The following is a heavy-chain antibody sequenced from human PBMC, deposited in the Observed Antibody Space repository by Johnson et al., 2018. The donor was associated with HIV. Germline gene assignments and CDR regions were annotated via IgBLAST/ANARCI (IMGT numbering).Heavy chain of an antibody. CDR2: ISGSGGST. J-gene: IGHJ3*02. Sequence: QVQLVESGGGLVKPGGSLRLSCAASGFTFSDYYMSWIRQAPGKGLEWVSYISGSGGSTYYADSVKGRFTISRDNSKNTLYLQMNSLRAEDTAVYYCAKGDCSSTSCTYAFDIWGQGTMVTVSS. CDR3: AKGDCSSTSCTYAFDI. V-gene: IGHV3-11*01. D-gene: IGHD2-2*01. CDR1: GFTFSDYY.